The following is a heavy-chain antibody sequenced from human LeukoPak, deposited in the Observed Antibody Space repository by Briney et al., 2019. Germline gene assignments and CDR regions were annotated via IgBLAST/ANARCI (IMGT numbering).Heavy chain of an antibody. D-gene: IGHD6-19*01. CDR1: GFTLHKYW. J-gene: IGHJ4*02. Sequence: PGGSLRLSCEASGFTLHKYWMSWVRQAPGKGLEWVASSNQDGSETYYVDSVKGRFTISRDNARKSVFLQMNSLRAEDTAVYYCARDAYIAVVAQSLSYFDLWGQGKLVTVS. CDR2: SNQDGSET. CDR3: ARDAYIAVVAQSLSYFDL. V-gene: IGHV3-7*01.